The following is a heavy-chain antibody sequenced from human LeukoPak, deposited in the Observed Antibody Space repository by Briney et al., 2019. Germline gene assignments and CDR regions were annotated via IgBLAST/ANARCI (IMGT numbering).Heavy chain of an antibody. V-gene: IGHV3-7*03. CDR2: IKQDGSEK. D-gene: IGHD3-10*01. CDR3: ARETYYYGSGSWYNWFDP. J-gene: IGHJ5*02. Sequence: PGGSPRLSCAASGFTFSSYWMSWVRQAPGKGLEWVANIKQDGSEKYYVDSVKGRFTISRDNAKNSLYLQMNSLRAEDTAVYYCARETYYYGSGSWYNWFDPWGQGTLVTVSS. CDR1: GFTFSSYW.